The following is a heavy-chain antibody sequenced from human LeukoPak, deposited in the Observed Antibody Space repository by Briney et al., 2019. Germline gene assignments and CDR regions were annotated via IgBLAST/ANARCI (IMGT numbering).Heavy chain of an antibody. Sequence: SETLSRTGTGSGYSSSSGYYGGWIRQPPGKGLEWIGSIYHSGSTYYNPSLKSRVTISVDTSKNQLSLKLSSVTAADPAVYYCAREKVEHYYGSGSFMDVWGKGTTVTVSS. D-gene: IGHD3-10*01. CDR1: GYSSSSGYY. J-gene: IGHJ6*04. V-gene: IGHV4-38-2*02. CDR3: AREKVEHYYGSGSFMDV. CDR2: IYHSGST.